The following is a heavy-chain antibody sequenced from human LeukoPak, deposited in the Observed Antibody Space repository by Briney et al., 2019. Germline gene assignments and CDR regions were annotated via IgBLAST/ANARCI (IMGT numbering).Heavy chain of an antibody. J-gene: IGHJ6*02. CDR2: IYYSAST. Sequence: SETLSLTCTVSGGSISSYYWSWIRQPPGKGLEWIGYIYYSASTNYNPSLKSRVTISVDTSKNQFSLKLSSVTAADTAVYYCASDTVTRGMDVWGQGTTVTVSS. V-gene: IGHV4-59*08. D-gene: IGHD4-11*01. CDR1: GGSISSYY. CDR3: ASDTVTRGMDV.